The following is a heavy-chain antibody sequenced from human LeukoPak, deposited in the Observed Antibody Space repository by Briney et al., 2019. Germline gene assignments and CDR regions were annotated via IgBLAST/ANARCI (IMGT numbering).Heavy chain of an antibody. CDR3: ARGAGRLSGGSGSYSDY. V-gene: IGHV1-46*01. Sequence: ASVKVSCKASGYTFTSYYMHWVRQAPGQGLEWMGIINPSGGSTSYAQKFQGRVTITRNTSISTAYMELSSLRSEDTAVYYCARGAGRLSGGSGSYSDYWGQGTLVTVSS. D-gene: IGHD3-10*01. J-gene: IGHJ4*02. CDR2: INPSGGST. CDR1: GYTFTSYY.